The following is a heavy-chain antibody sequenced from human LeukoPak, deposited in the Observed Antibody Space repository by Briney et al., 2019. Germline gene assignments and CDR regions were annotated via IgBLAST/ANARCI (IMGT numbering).Heavy chain of an antibody. V-gene: IGHV1-2*02. Sequence: ASVKVSCKASGYTFTGYYMHWVRQAPGQGLEWMGWINPNSGGTNYAQKFQGRVTMTRETSISTAYMELSRLRSDDTAEYYCARDLTPGFWSGNSGFAANYRGQGTLVTVSS. J-gene: IGHJ4*02. CDR1: GYTFTGYY. CDR2: INPNSGGT. CDR3: ARDLTPGFWSGNSGFAANY. D-gene: IGHD3-3*01.